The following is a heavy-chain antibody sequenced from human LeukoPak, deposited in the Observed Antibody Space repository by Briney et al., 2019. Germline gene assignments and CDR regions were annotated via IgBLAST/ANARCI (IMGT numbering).Heavy chain of an antibody. V-gene: IGHV3-21*01. CDR3: ASNPYADYGDYLVRFDY. J-gene: IGHJ4*02. Sequence: PGGSLRLSCAASGFTFSSYSMNWVRQAPGKGLEWVSSISSSSSYIYYADSVKGRFTISRDNAKNSLYLQMNSLRAEDTAVYYCASNPYADYGDYLVRFDYWRQGTLVTVSS. D-gene: IGHD4-17*01. CDR2: ISSSSSYI. CDR1: GFTFSSYS.